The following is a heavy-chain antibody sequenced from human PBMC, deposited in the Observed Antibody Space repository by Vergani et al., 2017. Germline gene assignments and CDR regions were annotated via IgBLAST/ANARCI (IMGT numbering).Heavy chain of an antibody. J-gene: IGHJ6*03. CDR1: GFTFSSYA. Sequence: EVQLLESGGGLVQPGGSLRLSCAASGFTFSSYAMNWVRQAPGKGLEWASSISSSRSYIYYADSVKGRFTISRDNAKNSLYLQMNSLRAEDTAVYYCARDRTIFGVIITDYYMDVWGKGTTVIVSS. V-gene: IGHV3-21*01. D-gene: IGHD3-3*01. CDR2: ISSSRSYI. CDR3: ARDRTIFGVIITDYYMDV.